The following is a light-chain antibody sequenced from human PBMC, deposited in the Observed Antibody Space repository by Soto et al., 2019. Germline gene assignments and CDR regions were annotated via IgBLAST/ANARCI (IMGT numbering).Light chain of an antibody. CDR3: ATWDDSLNGHVV. V-gene: IGLV1-44*01. CDR1: RYKIGSNT. J-gene: IGLJ2*01. CDR2: SNN. Sequence: QSVLTQPPSESGTPGKRVTISCSGSRYKIGSNTVNWYQQLPGTAPKFLIYSNNQRPSGVPKRFSGSKSGTSASLAISGLQSEDEADYYCATWDDSLNGHVVFGGGTKLTVL.